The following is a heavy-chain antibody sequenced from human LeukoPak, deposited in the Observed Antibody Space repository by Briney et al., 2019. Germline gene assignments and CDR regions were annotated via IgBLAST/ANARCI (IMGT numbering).Heavy chain of an antibody. V-gene: IGHV3-48*01. CDR1: GFTLSSYS. CDR2: ISSSSTII. CDR3: ARARDDYGDYEPDGYYYYMDV. Sequence: GGSLRLSCAASGFTLSSYSMNWVRQAPGKGLQWVSYISSSSTIIYYADSVKGRFTISRDNAKNSLYLQMNSLRAEDTAVYYCARARDDYGDYEPDGYYYYMDVWGKGTTVTVSS. J-gene: IGHJ6*03. D-gene: IGHD4-17*01.